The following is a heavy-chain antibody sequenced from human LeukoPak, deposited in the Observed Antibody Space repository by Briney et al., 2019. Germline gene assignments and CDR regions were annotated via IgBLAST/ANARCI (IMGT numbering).Heavy chain of an antibody. CDR2: INHGGGT. Sequence: SETLSLTCAVYGGSFSDYYWNWIRQPPGKGLEWIGEINHGGGTKYNPSLKSRATISVDTSTRQFSLKLSSVTAADTAVYYCARERSDSSPDGVCMDDWGQGTTVTVSS. CDR1: GGSFSDYY. CDR3: ARERSDSSPDGVCMDD. J-gene: IGHJ6*02. D-gene: IGHD3-22*01. V-gene: IGHV4-34*01.